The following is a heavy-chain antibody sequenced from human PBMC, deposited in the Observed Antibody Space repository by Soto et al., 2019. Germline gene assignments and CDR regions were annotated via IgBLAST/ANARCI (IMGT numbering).Heavy chain of an antibody. D-gene: IGHD3-3*02. J-gene: IGHJ4*02. V-gene: IGHV4-31*03. Sequence: SETLSLTCTVSGGSISSGDYYWNWIRQLPGKDLEWIAYIYYNGNTYYTPSLKSRATISLDTSRNQFSLLLNSVTPDDTAVYYCARDLSGRFGHRGQGTLVTVSS. CDR2: IYYNGNT. CDR3: ARDLSGRFGH. CDR1: GGSISSGDYY.